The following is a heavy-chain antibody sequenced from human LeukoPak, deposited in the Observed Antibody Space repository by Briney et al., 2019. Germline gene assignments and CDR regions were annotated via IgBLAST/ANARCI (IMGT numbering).Heavy chain of an antibody. CDR1: GFTFSDYS. J-gene: IGHJ4*02. CDR3: ARAKEGAYCGGDCYFSY. D-gene: IGHD2-21*02. V-gene: IGHV3-21*01. Sequence: GWSLRLSCAASGFTFSDYSMNWVRQAPGKGLEWVSSIISSSRYIYHADSVKGRFTISRDNAKNSLYLQMNSLRAEDTAVYYCARAKEGAYCGGDCYFSYWGQGTLVTVSS. CDR2: IISSSRYI.